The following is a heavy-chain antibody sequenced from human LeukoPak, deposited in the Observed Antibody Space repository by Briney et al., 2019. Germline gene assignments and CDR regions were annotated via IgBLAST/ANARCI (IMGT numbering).Heavy chain of an antibody. Sequence: GGSLRLSCVVSGFTFRNEEMNWVSQAPGKGLEWIAYISNTGSPIHYRDSVKGRFTISRDNAQSSLFLQMNSLRPDDTAIYYCARGGNYAPFDYWGQGALVAVSS. CDR2: ISNTGSPI. J-gene: IGHJ4*02. CDR1: GFTFRNEE. V-gene: IGHV3-48*03. D-gene: IGHD1-26*01. CDR3: ARGGNYAPFDY.